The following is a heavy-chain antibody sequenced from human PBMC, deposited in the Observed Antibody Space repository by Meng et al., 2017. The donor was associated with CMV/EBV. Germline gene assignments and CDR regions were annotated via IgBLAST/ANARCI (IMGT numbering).Heavy chain of an antibody. CDR3: ASRGITIFGVKTYYYGMDV. CDR2: INPSGGST. V-gene: IGHV1-46*01. J-gene: IGHJ6*02. CDR1: GYTFTSYY. Sequence: ASVKVSCKASGYTFTSYYMHWVRQAPGQGLEWMGIINPSGGSTSYAQKFQGRVTITADKSTSTAYMELSSLRSEDTAVYYCASRGITIFGVKTYYYGMDVWGQGTTVTVSS. D-gene: IGHD3-3*01.